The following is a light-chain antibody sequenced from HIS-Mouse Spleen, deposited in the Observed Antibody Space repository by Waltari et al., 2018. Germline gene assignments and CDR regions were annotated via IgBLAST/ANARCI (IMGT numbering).Light chain of an antibody. J-gene: IGLJ2*01. V-gene: IGLV1-47*01. CDR3: AAWDDSLSGPV. Sequence: QSVLTQPPSASGTPGQRVTIACSGSRPHIGSDYVYWYQQLPGTAPKLLIYRNNPRPSGVPDRFSGSKSGTSASLAISGLRSEDEADYYCAAWDDSLSGPVFGGGTKLTVL. CDR1: RPHIGSDY. CDR2: RNN.